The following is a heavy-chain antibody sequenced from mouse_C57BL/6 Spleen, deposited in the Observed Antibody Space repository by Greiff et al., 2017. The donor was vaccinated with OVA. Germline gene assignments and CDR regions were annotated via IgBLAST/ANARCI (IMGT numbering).Heavy chain of an antibody. V-gene: IGHV1-4*01. J-gene: IGHJ2*01. CDR3: AKGGIYYGNYFDY. D-gene: IGHD2-1*01. CDR1: GYTFTSYT. Sequence: VQRVESGAELARPGASVKMSCKASGYTFTSYTMHWVKQRPGQGLEWIGYINPSSGYTKYNQKFKDKATLTADKSSSTAYMQLSSLTSEDSAVYYCAKGGIYYGNYFDYWGQGTTLTVSS. CDR2: INPSSGYT.